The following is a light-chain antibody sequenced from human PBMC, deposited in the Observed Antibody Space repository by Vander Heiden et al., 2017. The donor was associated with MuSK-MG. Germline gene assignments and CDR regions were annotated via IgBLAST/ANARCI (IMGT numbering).Light chain of an antibody. CDR3: QQSDSMPWT. Sequence: EIQMTQSPSSLSASVGDRVTITCRTSQSISSFLNWYQQTPGKVPKLLVYSTSTLQGGVPSRFSGSGSETDFSLTISNLQPEDFATYYCQQSDSMPWTFGQGTRVEIK. CDR2: STS. V-gene: IGKV1-39*01. J-gene: IGKJ1*01. CDR1: QSISSF.